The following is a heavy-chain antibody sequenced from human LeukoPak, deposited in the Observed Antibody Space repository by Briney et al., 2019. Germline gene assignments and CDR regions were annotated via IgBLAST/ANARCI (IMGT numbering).Heavy chain of an antibody. CDR1: GFTFRSHA. D-gene: IGHD2-2*01. V-gene: IGHV3-23*01. Sequence: PGGSLRLSCVGSGFTFRSHAMSWVRQAPGKGLEWVSAISGSGGSTYYADSVKGRFTISRDNSKNTLYLQMNSLRAEDTAVYYCAKGKYRFDYWGQGTLVTVSS. CDR3: AKGKYRFDY. CDR2: ISGSGGST. J-gene: IGHJ4*02.